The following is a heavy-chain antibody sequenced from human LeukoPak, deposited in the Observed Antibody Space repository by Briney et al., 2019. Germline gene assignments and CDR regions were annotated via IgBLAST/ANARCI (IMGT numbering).Heavy chain of an antibody. CDR1: GYTFTSYG. D-gene: IGHD3-22*01. CDR3: ARDQGITMIVRYGFGMDV. J-gene: IGHJ6*02. Sequence: ASVKASCKASGYTFTSYGISWVRQAPGQGLEWMGWISAYNGNTNYAQKLQGRVTMTTDTSTSTAYMELRSLRSDDTAVYYCARDQGITMIVRYGFGMDVWGQGTTVTVSS. V-gene: IGHV1-18*01. CDR2: ISAYNGNT.